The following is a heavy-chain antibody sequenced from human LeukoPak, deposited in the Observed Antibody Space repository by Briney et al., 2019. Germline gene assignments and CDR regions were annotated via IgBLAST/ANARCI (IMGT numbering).Heavy chain of an antibody. CDR3: ARFGGGSYHYYFDY. D-gene: IGHD1-26*01. V-gene: IGHV4-34*01. CDR2: INHSGRT. CDR1: GGSISSDY. J-gene: IGHJ4*02. Sequence: TSETLSLTCTVSGGSISSDYWSWIRQPPGKGLEWIGEINHSGRTNYNPSLKSRVTISVDTSKNQFSLKLSSVTAADTAVYYCARFGGGSYHYYFDYWGQGTLVTVSS.